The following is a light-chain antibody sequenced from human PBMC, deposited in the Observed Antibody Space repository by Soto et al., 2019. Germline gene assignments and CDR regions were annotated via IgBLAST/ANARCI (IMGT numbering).Light chain of an antibody. V-gene: IGKV1-33*01. CDR2: DAS. CDR3: QKYDSLSYT. Sequence: DIQMTQSPSSLSASVGDRVTITCQASQDITNYLNWYQQKAGKAPKLLIYDASNLERGVPSRFSGSGSGTDFTFTISSLQPEDIATYYCQKYDSLSYTFGQGTKLEIK. CDR1: QDITNY. J-gene: IGKJ2*01.